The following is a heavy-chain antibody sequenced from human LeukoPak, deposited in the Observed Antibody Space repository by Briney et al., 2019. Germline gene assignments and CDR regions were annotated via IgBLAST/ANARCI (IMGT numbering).Heavy chain of an antibody. CDR3: ARSYYPDY. V-gene: IGHV3-48*03. J-gene: IGHJ4*02. CDR1: GFTFRSYE. CDR2: ISSGSTK. Sequence: GGSLRLSCAASGFTFRSYEMNWVRQAPGKGLEWVSYISSGSTKYYADSVKGRFTISRDNAKNSLYLQMNSLRAEDAAVYYCARSYYPDYWGRGTLVTVSS. D-gene: IGHD3-10*01.